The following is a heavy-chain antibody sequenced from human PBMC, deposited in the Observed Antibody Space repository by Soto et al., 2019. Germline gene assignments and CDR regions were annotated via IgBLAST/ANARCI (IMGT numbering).Heavy chain of an antibody. Sequence: PSLTLSHTCAVSGGWISSSNWWSWIRQPPGKGLEWIGEIYHSGNTNYNPSLKSRVTISVDKSKNQFSLKLSSVTAADTAVYYCARVAAAGTYFDSGGQGTLVTVSS. V-gene: IGHV4-4*02. CDR2: IYHSGNT. CDR3: ARVAAAGTYFDS. D-gene: IGHD6-13*01. CDR1: GGWISSSNW. J-gene: IGHJ4*02.